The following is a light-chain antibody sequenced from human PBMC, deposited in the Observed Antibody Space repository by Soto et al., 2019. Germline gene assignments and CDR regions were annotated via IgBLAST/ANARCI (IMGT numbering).Light chain of an antibody. CDR2: GAS. V-gene: IGKV3-15*01. J-gene: IGKJ1*01. CDR1: QSVSSS. Sequence: EILMTQTPATLSVAPGERATLSCRASQSVSSSIAWYQQKPGQAPGLLIYGASTRATGVPARFSGSGSGTEFTLTISSLQSEDFVLYYCQQYNHWLGTFGQGTKVDIK. CDR3: QQYNHWLGT.